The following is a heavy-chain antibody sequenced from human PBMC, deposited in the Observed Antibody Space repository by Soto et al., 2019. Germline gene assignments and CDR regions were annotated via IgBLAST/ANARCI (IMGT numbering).Heavy chain of an antibody. J-gene: IGHJ5*02. CDR1: GASISNSNYY. D-gene: IGHD3-16*01. V-gene: IGHV4-39*01. CDR3: ARHFGGFNWFDP. Sequence: SETLSLTYTASGASISNSNYYWGWIRQPPGKGLEWIGSINYSDNNYYNPPLKSRVTISADTSKRQFSLRLTSVTVEDTAVYFCARHFGGFNWFDPWGQGTPVTVSS. CDR2: INYSDNN.